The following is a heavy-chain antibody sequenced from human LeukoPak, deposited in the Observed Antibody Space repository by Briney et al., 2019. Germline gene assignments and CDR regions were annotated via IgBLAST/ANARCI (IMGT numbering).Heavy chain of an antibody. D-gene: IGHD2-15*01. CDR3: ARSPSIPTIVVVVAATDDWFDP. V-gene: IGHV1-2*02. Sequence: EASVKVSCKASGYTFTGYYIHWVRQAPGQGLEWMGWINPNSGGTNYAQKFQGRVTMTRDTSISTAYMELSRLRSDDTAVYYCARSPSIPTIVVVVAATDDWFDPWGQGTLVTVSS. J-gene: IGHJ5*02. CDR1: GYTFTGYY. CDR2: INPNSGGT.